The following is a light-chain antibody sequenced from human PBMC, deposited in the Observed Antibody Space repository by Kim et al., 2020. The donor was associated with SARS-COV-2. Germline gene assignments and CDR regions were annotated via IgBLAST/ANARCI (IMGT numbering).Light chain of an antibody. CDR1: QSISSY. Sequence: DIQMTQSPSSLSASVGDRVTITCRASQSISSYLNWYQQKPGKAPKLLIYAASSLQSGVPSRFSGSGSGTDFTLTISSLQPEDFATYYCKQSYSTPLTFGGGTKVEI. CDR2: AAS. CDR3: KQSYSTPLT. J-gene: IGKJ4*01. V-gene: IGKV1-39*01.